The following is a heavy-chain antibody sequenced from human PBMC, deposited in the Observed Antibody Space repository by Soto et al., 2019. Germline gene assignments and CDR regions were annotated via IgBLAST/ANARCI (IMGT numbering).Heavy chain of an antibody. J-gene: IGHJ6*04. CDR3: AKEPKSYTHSSRSYYFSMDL. V-gene: IGHV1-2*02. Sequence: ASVKVSWKASGYTFTSCYMHWVRQAPLEVLEWIVWINPDSGGTTYAQRFQGRVTMTRDTSINTAYVDLSSLRSDDTAVYYCAKEPKSYTHSSRSYYFSMDLWAEGITDTDSS. CDR1: GYTFTSCY. CDR2: INPDSGGT. D-gene: IGHD2-2*02.